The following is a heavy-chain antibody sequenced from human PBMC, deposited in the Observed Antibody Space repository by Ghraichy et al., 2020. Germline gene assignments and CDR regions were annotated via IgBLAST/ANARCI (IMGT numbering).Heavy chain of an antibody. D-gene: IGHD3-9*01. J-gene: IGHJ3*02. V-gene: IGHV4-34*01. CDR2: INHSGST. Sequence: SETLSLTCAVYGGSFSGYYWSWIRQPPGKGLEWIGEINHSGSTNYNPSLKSRVTISVDTSKNQFSLKLSSVTAADTAVYYCARDYYDILTGRYDAFDIWGQGTMVTVSS. CDR3: ARDYYDILTGRYDAFDI. CDR1: GGSFSGYY.